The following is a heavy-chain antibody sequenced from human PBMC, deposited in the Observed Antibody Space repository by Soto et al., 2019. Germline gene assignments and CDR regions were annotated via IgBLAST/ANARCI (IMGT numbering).Heavy chain of an antibody. D-gene: IGHD3-16*01. V-gene: IGHV4-4*07. CDR2: IYSSGSI. CDR1: GGSISKSY. CDR3: ARDLRGDGGGDY. Sequence: QVQLQESGPGLVKPSETLTLVCTVPGGSISKSYWSWIRQPAEKGLEWIGRIYSSGSINYNPSLESRVTMSVDTSKNQFSLELRSVTAADTAIYYCARDLRGDGGGDYWGQGTLVIVSS. J-gene: IGHJ4*02.